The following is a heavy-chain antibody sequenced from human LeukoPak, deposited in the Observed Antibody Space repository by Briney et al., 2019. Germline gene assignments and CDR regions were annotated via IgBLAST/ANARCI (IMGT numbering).Heavy chain of an antibody. CDR1: GGTFSSYA. Sequence: SVKVSCKASGGTFSSYAISWVRQAPGQGLEWMGGIIPIFGTANYAQKFQGRVTITADESTSTAYMELSSLRSEDTAVYYCARGAVWGSYRYTYFDYWGQGTLVTVSS. CDR2: IIPIFGTA. D-gene: IGHD3-16*02. CDR3: ARGAVWGSYRYTYFDY. V-gene: IGHV1-69*01. J-gene: IGHJ4*02.